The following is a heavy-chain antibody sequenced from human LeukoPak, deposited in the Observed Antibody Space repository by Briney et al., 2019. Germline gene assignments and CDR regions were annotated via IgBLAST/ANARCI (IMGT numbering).Heavy chain of an antibody. V-gene: IGHV4-4*07. CDR2: IYTSGST. J-gene: IGHJ5*02. CDR1: GYSISSGYY. CDR3: ARVRAATQLAWFDP. Sequence: KPSETLSLTCTVSGYSISSGYYWGWIRQPAGKGLEWIGRIYTSGSTNYNPSLKSRVTMSVDTSKNQFSLKLSSVAAADTAVYYCARVRAATQLAWFDPWGQGTLVTVSS. D-gene: IGHD2-15*01.